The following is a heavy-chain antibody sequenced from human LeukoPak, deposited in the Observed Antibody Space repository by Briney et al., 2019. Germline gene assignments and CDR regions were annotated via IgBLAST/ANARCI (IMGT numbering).Heavy chain of an antibody. Sequence: GAVRLSCAASGFTFRDYSDYWMSWVRQAPGKGLEWVANIKQDGSEKYYVDSVKGRFTISRDNAKNSLFLQMNSLRAKDTAVYYCARVGRYSYAHNSWGQGTLVTVSS. D-gene: IGHD5-18*01. V-gene: IGHV3-7*01. CDR1: GFTFRDYSDYW. CDR2: IKQDGSEK. J-gene: IGHJ4*02. CDR3: ARVGRYSYAHNS.